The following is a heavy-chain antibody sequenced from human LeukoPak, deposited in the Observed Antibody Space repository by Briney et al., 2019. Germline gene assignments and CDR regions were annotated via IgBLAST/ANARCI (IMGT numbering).Heavy chain of an antibody. CDR2: IRFDGSNT. Sequence: PGGSLRLSCAASGFTFSSYGMYWVRQAPGKGLEWVAFIRFDGSNTYYADSVKGRFTISRDNSKNTLYLQMNSLRAEDTAVYYCAKGNERSWAPDWFQHWGQGTLVTVSS. D-gene: IGHD1-1*01. V-gene: IGHV3-30*02. CDR3: AKGNERSWAPDWFQH. CDR1: GFTFSSYG. J-gene: IGHJ1*01.